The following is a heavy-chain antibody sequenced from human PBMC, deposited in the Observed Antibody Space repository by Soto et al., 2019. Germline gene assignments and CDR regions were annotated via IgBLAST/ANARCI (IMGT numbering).Heavy chain of an antibody. Sequence: SSETLSLTCTVSGGSISSGGYYWSWIRQHPGKGLEWIGYIYYSGSTYYNPSLKSRVTISVDTSKNQFSLKLSSVTAADTAVYYCARWVDIVVVPASRVNWFDPWGQGTLVTVSS. CDR1: GGSISSGGYY. CDR3: ARWVDIVVVPASRVNWFDP. CDR2: IYYSGST. V-gene: IGHV4-31*03. J-gene: IGHJ5*02. D-gene: IGHD2-2*03.